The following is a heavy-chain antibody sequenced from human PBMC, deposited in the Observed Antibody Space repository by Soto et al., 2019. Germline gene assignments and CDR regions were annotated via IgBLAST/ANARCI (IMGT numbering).Heavy chain of an antibody. J-gene: IGHJ6*02. CDR3: AKDHYDSSTYYYGAYYYGMDV. Sequence: GGSLRLSCAASGFTFSTYGMNWVRQAPGKGLEWFSVISGSGGSIYYADSVKGRFTISRDNAKNTLYVQMNGLRAEDTAVYYCAKDHYDSSTYYYGAYYYGMDVWGQGTTVTVSS. CDR1: GFTFSTYG. D-gene: IGHD3-22*01. CDR2: ISGSGGSI. V-gene: IGHV3-23*01.